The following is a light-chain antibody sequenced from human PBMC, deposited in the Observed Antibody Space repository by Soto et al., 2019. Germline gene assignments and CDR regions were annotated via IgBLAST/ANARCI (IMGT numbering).Light chain of an antibody. CDR1: QNLHSF. CDR2: DGS. CDR3: LLYFSPDRYT. J-gene: IGKJ2*01. V-gene: IGKV3-11*01. Sequence: EIVLTQSPATLSVSPGERVTLSCRASQNLHSFLNWYQQRPGQAPRPLIYDGSKRAAGVPDRISGDGSGTDYTLTISSLEPEDFAMYYCLLYFSPDRYTFGPGTKVQIK.